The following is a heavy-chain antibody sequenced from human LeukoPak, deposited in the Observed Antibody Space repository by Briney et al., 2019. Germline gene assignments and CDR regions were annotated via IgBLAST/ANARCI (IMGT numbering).Heavy chain of an antibody. CDR3: AGDGGAWCMLCWGSSDPYFDY. D-gene: IGHD2-8*01. J-gene: IGHJ4*02. V-gene: IGHV3-30-3*01. CDR1: GFTFSSYA. CDR2: ISYDGSNK. Sequence: GGSLRLSCAASGFTFSSYAMHWVRQAPGKGLEWVAVISYDGSNKYYADSVKGRFTISRDNSKSTLYLQMNSLRAEDTAVYYCAGDGGAWCMLCWGSSDPYFDYWGQGTLVTVSS.